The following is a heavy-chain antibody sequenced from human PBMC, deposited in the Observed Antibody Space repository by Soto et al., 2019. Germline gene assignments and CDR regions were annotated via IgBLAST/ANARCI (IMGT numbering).Heavy chain of an antibody. J-gene: IGHJ5*02. CDR3: ARKDKSGYFNWFDP. V-gene: IGHV5-51*01. CDR1: GYRFTSYW. D-gene: IGHD3-22*01. CDR2: IFPSDSDT. Sequence: GESLKLSCGTSGYRFTSYWIAWVRQMPGKGLEWMGIIFPSDSDTRYSPSFQGQVTISADRSTSTVFLQWASLKASDTAVYFCARKDKSGYFNWFDPWGQGTLVTVSS.